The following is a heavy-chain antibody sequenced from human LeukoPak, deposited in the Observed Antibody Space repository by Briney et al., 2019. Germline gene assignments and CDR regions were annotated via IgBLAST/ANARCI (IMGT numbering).Heavy chain of an antibody. CDR2: IKNDGSET. CDR1: GFNFRNHW. V-gene: IGHV3-7*03. CDR3: VKNDGWFHLAQ. J-gene: IGHJ4*02. D-gene: IGHD6-19*01. Sequence: GGSLRLSCAVSGFNFRNHWMDWVRQAPGKGLQWVGHIKNDGSETYYLDSLKGRFSISRDNTNNALYLQMNSLRVEDTAVYYRVKNDGWFHLAQWGQGTLVTVSS.